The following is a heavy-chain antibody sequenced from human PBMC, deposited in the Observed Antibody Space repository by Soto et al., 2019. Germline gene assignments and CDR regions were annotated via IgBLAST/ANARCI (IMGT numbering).Heavy chain of an antibody. J-gene: IGHJ3*02. D-gene: IGHD4-17*01. Sequence: PGGSLRLSCAASGFTFSSYWMIWVRQAPGKGLEWVANIKQDGSEKYYVDSVKGRFTISRDNAKNSLYLQMNSLRAEDTAVYYCARDLQGDYGDYHILAAFAVAGTEDAFDIWGQGAMVTVSS. CDR2: IKQDGSEK. CDR3: ARDLQGDYGDYHILAAFAVAGTEDAFDI. CDR1: GFTFSSYW. V-gene: IGHV3-7*01.